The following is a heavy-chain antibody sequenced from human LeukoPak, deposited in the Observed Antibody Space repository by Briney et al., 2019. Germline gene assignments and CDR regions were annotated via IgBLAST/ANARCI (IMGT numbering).Heavy chain of an antibody. J-gene: IGHJ6*02. Sequence: PGRSLRLSCAASGFTFSSYGMHWVRQAPGKGLEWVAVIWYDGSNKYYADSVKGRFTISRDNSKNTLYLQMNSLRAEDTAVYYCARDRGRSGYCSGGSCFRPYYYYGMDVWGQGTTVTVSS. CDR3: ARDRGRSGYCSGGSCFRPYYYYGMDV. CDR2: IWYDGSNK. D-gene: IGHD2-15*01. V-gene: IGHV3-33*01. CDR1: GFTFSSYG.